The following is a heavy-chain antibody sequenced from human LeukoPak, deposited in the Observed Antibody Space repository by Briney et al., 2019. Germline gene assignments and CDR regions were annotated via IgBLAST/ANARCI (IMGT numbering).Heavy chain of an antibody. Sequence: GGSLRLSCAASGFTFSSYAMSWVRQAPEKGLEWVSAISGSGGSTYYADSVKGRFTISRDNSKNTLYLQMNSLRAEDTAVYYCAKDSGRLRYFDWSPGPFDYWGRGTLVTVSS. D-gene: IGHD3-9*01. CDR2: ISGSGGST. J-gene: IGHJ4*02. V-gene: IGHV3-23*01. CDR3: AKDSGRLRYFDWSPGPFDY. CDR1: GFTFSSYA.